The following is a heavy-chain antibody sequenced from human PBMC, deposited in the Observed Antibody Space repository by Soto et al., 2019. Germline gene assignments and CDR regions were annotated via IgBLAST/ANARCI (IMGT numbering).Heavy chain of an antibody. Sequence: GGSLRLSCAASGFTFSSYWMHWVRQAPGKGLVWVSRINSDGSSTSYADSVKGRFTISRDNAKNTLYLQMNSLRAEDTAVYYCARDSRQQLEYYYYYYMDVWGKGTTVTVSS. V-gene: IGHV3-74*01. CDR1: GFTFSSYW. CDR3: ARDSRQQLEYYYYYYMDV. D-gene: IGHD6-13*01. J-gene: IGHJ6*03. CDR2: INSDGSST.